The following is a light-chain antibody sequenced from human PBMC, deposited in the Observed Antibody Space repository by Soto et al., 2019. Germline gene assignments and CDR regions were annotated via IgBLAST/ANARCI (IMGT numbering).Light chain of an antibody. CDR1: QSLLHSNGYNF. CDR2: LGS. J-gene: IGKJ2*01. V-gene: IGKV2-28*01. CDR3: MQALQTPPYT. Sequence: DLVMTQSPLSLPVTPGEPASISCRSSQSLLHSNGYNFLDWYLQKPGQSPQLLIYLGSNRASGVPDRFSGSGSGTDFTLKISRVEAEDVGVFYCMQALQTPPYTFGQGTNLEIK.